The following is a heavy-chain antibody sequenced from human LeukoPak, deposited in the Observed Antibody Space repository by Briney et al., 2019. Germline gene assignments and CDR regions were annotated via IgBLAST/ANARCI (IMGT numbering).Heavy chain of an antibody. V-gene: IGHV4-59*01. J-gene: IGHJ6*02. CDR1: GGSISSYY. Sequence: SETLSLTCTVPGGSISSYYWSWIRQPPGKGLESIGYIYYSGSTNYNPSLKSRVTISVDTSKNQFSLKLSSVTAADTAVYYCARIYSYGFLGMDVWGQGTTVTVSS. CDR2: IYYSGST. CDR3: ARIYSYGFLGMDV. D-gene: IGHD5-18*01.